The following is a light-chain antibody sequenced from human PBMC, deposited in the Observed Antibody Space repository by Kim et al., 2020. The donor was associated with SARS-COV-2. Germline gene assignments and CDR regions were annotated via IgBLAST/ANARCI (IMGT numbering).Light chain of an antibody. V-gene: IGLV3-19*01. CDR1: GVGGYY. CDR3: NSRDSNDNVV. Sequence: VALGHTVRITCKGDGVGGYYATWYQPKPGQALILVIYGKSNRPAGIPDRFSGSSSGNTASLTITGTQAGDEDDYYCNSRDSNDNVVFGGGTQLTVL. CDR2: GKS. J-gene: IGLJ2*01.